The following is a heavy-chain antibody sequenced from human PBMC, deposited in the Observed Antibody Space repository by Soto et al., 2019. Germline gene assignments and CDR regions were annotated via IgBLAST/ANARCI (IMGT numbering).Heavy chain of an antibody. CDR1: GGTFSSYA. CDR2: IIPIFGTA. V-gene: IGHV1-69*01. J-gene: IGHJ5*02. D-gene: IGHD6-13*01. Sequence: QVQLVQSGAEVKKPGSSGKVSCTASGGTFSSYAISWVRQAPGQGLEWMGGIIPIFGTANYAQKFQGRVTITADESTSTAYMELSSVRYEDTAVYYCARDIIKREIVAAPNWFDPWGQGTLVTVSS. CDR3: ARDIIKREIVAAPNWFDP.